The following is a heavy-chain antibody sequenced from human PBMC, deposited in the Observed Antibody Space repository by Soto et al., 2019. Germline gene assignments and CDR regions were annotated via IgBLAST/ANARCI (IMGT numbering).Heavy chain of an antibody. J-gene: IGHJ5*02. CDR1: GYTFTSYD. V-gene: IGHV1-8*01. CDR3: ARTSSGTRGGFDL. CDR2: INPNNGNT. Sequence: ASVKVSCKASGYTFTSYDINWVRQATGQGLEWMGWINPNNGNTGYAERFQGRVTMSRSTSISTAYMELSSLGSDDTAVYFCARTSSGTRGGFDLWGQ. D-gene: IGHD1-1*01.